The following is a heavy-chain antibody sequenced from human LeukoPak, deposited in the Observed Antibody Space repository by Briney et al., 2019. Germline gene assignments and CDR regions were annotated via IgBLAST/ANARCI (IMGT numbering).Heavy chain of an antibody. J-gene: IGHJ4*02. V-gene: IGHV3-7*02. D-gene: IGHD5-12*01. CDR1: EFTFSGYW. Sequence: PGGSLRLSCAASEFTFSGYWMSWFRQAPGKGLEWVATIKQDGSETDYVDSVKGRFTISRDNAKNSLYLQMHSLRIEDTTVYYCARAQWRRPDYWGQGTLVTVSS. CDR3: ARAQWRRPDY. CDR2: IKQDGSET.